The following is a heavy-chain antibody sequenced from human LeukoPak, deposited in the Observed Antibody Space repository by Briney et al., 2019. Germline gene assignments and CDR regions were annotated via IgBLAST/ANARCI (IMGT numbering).Heavy chain of an antibody. CDR1: GFTLSSYS. CDR2: ITGSSIYI. Sequence: GGSLRLSCAASGFTLSSYSMKWVRQAPGKGLEWVSSITGSSIYIYYADSVKGRFTISSDNAKNSLYLQMNSLRAEDTAVYYCARDLGTTPYFDYWGQGTLVTVSS. D-gene: IGHD2-15*01. CDR3: ARDLGTTPYFDY. J-gene: IGHJ4*02. V-gene: IGHV3-21*01.